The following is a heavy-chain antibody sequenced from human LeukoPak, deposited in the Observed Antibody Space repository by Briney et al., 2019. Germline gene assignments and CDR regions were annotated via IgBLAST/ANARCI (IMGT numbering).Heavy chain of an antibody. V-gene: IGHV4-39*07. CDR2: IYYSGST. J-gene: IGHJ4*02. Sequence: SETLSLTCTVSGGSLSSTSYYWGWIRHPPGEGLEWLGSIYYSGSTYYNPSLKSRVAISADRSKNQFSLKLGSVTAADTAVYYCARDGDSSGWTRSDYWGQGTLVTVSS. D-gene: IGHD6-19*01. CDR1: GGSLSSTSYY. CDR3: ARDGDSSGWTRSDY.